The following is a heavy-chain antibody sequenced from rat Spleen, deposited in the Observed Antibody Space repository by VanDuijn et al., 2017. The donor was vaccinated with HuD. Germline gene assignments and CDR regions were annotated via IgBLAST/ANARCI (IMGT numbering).Heavy chain of an antibody. CDR3: ARYRNTMGLFDF. CDR2: ISYSGST. CDR1: GYSITSNY. J-gene: IGHJ2*01. Sequence: EVQLQESGPGLVKPSQSLSLTCSVTGYSITSNYWGWIRKFPGNKMEWMGYISYSGSTTYNQSLKSRISITRDTSKNQLFLQLNSVTTEDTATYYCARYRNTMGLFDFWGQGVMVTVSS. D-gene: IGHD1-7*01. V-gene: IGHV3-1*01.